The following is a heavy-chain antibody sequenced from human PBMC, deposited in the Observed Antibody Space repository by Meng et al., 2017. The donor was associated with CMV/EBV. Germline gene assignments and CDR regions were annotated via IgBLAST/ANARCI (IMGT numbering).Heavy chain of an antibody. D-gene: IGHD3-16*01. CDR2: INPNSGGT. J-gene: IGHJ4*02. Sequence: QVQRGQSWSEVKKHGATVKVHCKASGYTCPGYYLPWVRQAPGQGLEWMGWINPNSGGTNYAQKFQGRVTMTRDTSISTAYMELSRLRSDDTAVYYCARHYDYDDYWGQGTLVTVSS. CDR3: ARHYDYDDY. CDR1: GYTCPGYY. V-gene: IGHV1-2*02.